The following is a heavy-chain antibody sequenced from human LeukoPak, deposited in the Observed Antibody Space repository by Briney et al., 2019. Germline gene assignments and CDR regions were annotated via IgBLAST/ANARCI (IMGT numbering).Heavy chain of an antibody. CDR2: VFSRGTT. V-gene: IGHV4-61*09. CDR3: ARSSLAVYFDY. Sequence: PAQTLSLTCTVSGVSISSGSYYWNCIRQPAGKRLEWLGHVFSRGTTNYDASRERRLTISLDTANNQFALDLRSWTAADTAMYFCARSSLAVYFDYWGQGTLVTASS. D-gene: IGHD6-19*01. CDR1: GVSISSGSYY. J-gene: IGHJ4*02.